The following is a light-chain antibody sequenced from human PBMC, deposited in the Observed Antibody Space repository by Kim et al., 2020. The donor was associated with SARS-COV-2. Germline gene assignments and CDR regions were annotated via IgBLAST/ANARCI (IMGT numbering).Light chain of an antibody. CDR3: HQYKNWPPWT. V-gene: IGKV3-15*01. Sequence: PGESATHSCWASQSIGTNLAWYQHKAGHAPRLLIYGASARATGIPARFSGSGAGTEFTLTISSLQSDDSAVYYCHQYKNWPPWTFGQGTKVDIK. CDR1: QSIGTN. CDR2: GAS. J-gene: IGKJ1*01.